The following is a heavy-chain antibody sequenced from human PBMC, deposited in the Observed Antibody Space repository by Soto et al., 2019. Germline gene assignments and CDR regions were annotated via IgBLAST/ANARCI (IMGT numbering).Heavy chain of an antibody. V-gene: IGHV4-34*01. CDR1: GGSFSGYY. Sequence: SETLSLTCAVYGGSFSGYYWSWIRQPPGKGLEWIGEINHSGSTNYNPSLKSRVTISVDTSKNQFSLKLSSVTAADTAVYYCARGFVGLKEIEYSSSYYYYGMDVWGQGTTVTVSS. J-gene: IGHJ6*02. CDR3: ARGFVGLKEIEYSSSYYYYGMDV. D-gene: IGHD6-6*01. CDR2: INHSGST.